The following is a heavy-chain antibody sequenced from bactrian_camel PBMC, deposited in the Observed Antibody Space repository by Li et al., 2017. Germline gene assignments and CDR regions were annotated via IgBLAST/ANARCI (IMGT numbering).Heavy chain of an antibody. J-gene: IGHJ4*01. CDR3: AADGSSWYHYYR. V-gene: IGHV3S63*01. CDR2: IDSDGAST. CDR1: GFTLEYSD. Sequence: VQLVESGGGSVQAGETLRLSCTASGFTLEYSDIGWYRQGPGKEREGVAAIDSDGASTKYADFVKGRFTTSRDNAKNTLYLQMHSLKPEDTAMYFCAADGSSWYHYYRWGRGTQVTVS. D-gene: IGHD6*01.